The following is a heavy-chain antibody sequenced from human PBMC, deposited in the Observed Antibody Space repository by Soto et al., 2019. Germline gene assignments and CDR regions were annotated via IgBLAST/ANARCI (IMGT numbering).Heavy chain of an antibody. J-gene: IGHJ4*02. CDR3: ANDCVILASGGSCPSDY. V-gene: IGHV3-23*01. D-gene: IGHD2-15*01. CDR2: SSGSGGST. Sequence: EVQLLESGGGLVQPGGSLRLSCAASGFTFSSYAMSWVRQAPGQALEWVSASSGSGGSTYYADSVKGRFTISRDNSKNTLYLQMNSLRAEDTAVYYCANDCVILASGGSCPSDYWGQGTLVTVSS. CDR1: GFTFSSYA.